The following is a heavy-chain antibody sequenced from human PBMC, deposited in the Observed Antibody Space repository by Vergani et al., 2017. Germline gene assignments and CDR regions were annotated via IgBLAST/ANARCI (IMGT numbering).Heavy chain of an antibody. V-gene: IGHV3-21*01. Sequence: EVQLVESGGGLVKPGGSLRSSCAASGFTFSSYSMNWVRQAPGKGLEWGSSISSSSSYIYYADSVKGRFTISRDNAKNSLYLQMNSLRAEDTAVYYCARGSSIAVAGDYWGQGTLVTVSS. CDR1: GFTFSSYS. CDR3: ARGSSIAVAGDY. D-gene: IGHD6-19*01. CDR2: ISSSSSYI. J-gene: IGHJ4*02.